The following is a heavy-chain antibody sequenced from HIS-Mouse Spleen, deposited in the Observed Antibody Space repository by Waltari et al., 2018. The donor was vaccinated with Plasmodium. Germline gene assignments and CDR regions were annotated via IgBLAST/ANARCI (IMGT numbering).Heavy chain of an antibody. CDR1: GFTFSSYW. CDR2: IKQNGSEN. D-gene: IGHD7-27*01. CDR3: ARLRRANWGMADAFDI. Sequence: EVQLVESGGGLVQPGGSLRLSCAASGFTFSSYWMSWVRQAPGKGLGWGANIKQNGSENDYVDPVKGRFTISRDNAKNSLYLQMNSLRAEDTAVYYCARLRRANWGMADAFDIWGQGTMVTVSS. V-gene: IGHV3-7*01. J-gene: IGHJ3*02.